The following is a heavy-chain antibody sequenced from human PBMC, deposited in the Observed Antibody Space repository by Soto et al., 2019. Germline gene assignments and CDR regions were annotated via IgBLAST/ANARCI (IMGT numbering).Heavy chain of an antibody. D-gene: IGHD2-8*01. Sequence: GASVKVSCKASGGTFSSYAISWVRQAPGQGLEWMGGIIPIFGTANYAQKFQGRVTITADESTSTAYMELSSLRSEDTAVYYCARDDGVMVYAIHYYYYYGMDVSGQGTTVTVSS. J-gene: IGHJ6*02. CDR3: ARDDGVMVYAIHYYYYYGMDV. CDR1: GGTFSSYA. CDR2: IIPIFGTA. V-gene: IGHV1-69*13.